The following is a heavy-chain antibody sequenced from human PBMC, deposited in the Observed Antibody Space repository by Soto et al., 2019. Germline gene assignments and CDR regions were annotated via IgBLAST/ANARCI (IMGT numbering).Heavy chain of an antibody. CDR2: IFWDADE. Sequence: QINLKESGPTLLTPTQPLRLTCTFSGFSLSTSGVGVGWIRQPPGKALEWLALIFWDADERYTPFLKSRLTITKDTSKNQVKLTMTNMDPVDTATYYCAHFKAIQPYYWGQGTLVTGSS. V-gene: IGHV2-5*02. J-gene: IGHJ4*02. CDR3: AHFKAIQPYY. D-gene: IGHD1-1*01. CDR1: GFSLSTSGVG.